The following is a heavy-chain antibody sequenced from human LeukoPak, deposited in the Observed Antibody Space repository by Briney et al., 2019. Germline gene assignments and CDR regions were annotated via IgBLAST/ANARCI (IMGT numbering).Heavy chain of an antibody. Sequence: SETLSLTCTVSGGSISSSSYYWGWIRQPPGKGLEWIGSIYYSGSTYYNPSLKSRVTISVDTSKNQFSLKLSSVTAADTAVYYCARDYGRITIFRDAFDIWGQGTMVTVSS. CDR3: ARDYGRITIFRDAFDI. V-gene: IGHV4-39*07. CDR2: IYYSGST. CDR1: GGSISSSSYY. D-gene: IGHD3-3*01. J-gene: IGHJ3*02.